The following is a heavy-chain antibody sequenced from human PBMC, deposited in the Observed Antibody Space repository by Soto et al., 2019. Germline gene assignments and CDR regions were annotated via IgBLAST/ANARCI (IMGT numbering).Heavy chain of an antibody. CDR1: GFIFSNYA. Sequence: EVQLLESGGGLVQPGGSLRLSCAASGFIFSNYALGWVRQAPGKGLQWVSSITDSGGGTYYADSVTGRFTISRDNSKNPLYLQMSSLRAEDTAIYYCVRGRSPGSGSYYTPLSHWGQGTLVSVSS. D-gene: IGHD3-10*01. CDR3: VRGRSPGSGSYYTPLSH. CDR2: ITDSGGGT. V-gene: IGHV3-23*01. J-gene: IGHJ4*02.